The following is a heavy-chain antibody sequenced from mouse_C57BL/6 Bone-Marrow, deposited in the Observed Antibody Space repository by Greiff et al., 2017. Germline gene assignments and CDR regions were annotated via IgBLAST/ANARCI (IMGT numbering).Heavy chain of an antibody. CDR1: GYTFTDYA. CDR3: ARLIYYYGSEDFDY. D-gene: IGHD1-1*01. CDR2: ISTYYGDA. V-gene: IGHV1-67*01. J-gene: IGHJ2*01. Sequence: VKLVESGPELVRPGVSVKISCKGSGYTFTDYAMHCVKQSHAKSLEWIGVISTYYGDASYNQKFKDKATMTVDKSSSTAYMELARLTSEDSAVYYCARLIYYYGSEDFDYWGQGTTLTVSS.